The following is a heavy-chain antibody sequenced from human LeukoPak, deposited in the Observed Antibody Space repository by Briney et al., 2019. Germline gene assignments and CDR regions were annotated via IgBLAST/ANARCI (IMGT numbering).Heavy chain of an antibody. CDR2: IYYSGST. V-gene: IGHV4-39*07. D-gene: IGHD3-10*01. CDR3: ARAERAYYGSGSYGY. J-gene: IGHJ4*01. CDR1: GGSISSSSYY. Sequence: SETLSLTCTVSGGSISSSSYYWGWIRQPPGKGLEWIGSIYYSGSTYYNPSLKSRVTISVDTSKNQFSLKLSSVTAADTAVYYCARAERAYYGSGSYGYWGHGTLVTVSS.